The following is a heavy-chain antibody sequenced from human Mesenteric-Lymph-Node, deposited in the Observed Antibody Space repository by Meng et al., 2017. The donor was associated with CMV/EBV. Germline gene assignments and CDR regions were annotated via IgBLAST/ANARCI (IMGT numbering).Heavy chain of an antibody. CDR2: HYTSDER. CDR1: GFSVRTYF. V-gene: IGHV3-66*01. D-gene: IGHD3-10*01. Sequence: SGFSVRTYFMTWFRQAPGKGLEWLSVHYTSDERHYADSVRGRFTISRDSSENRLFLQMNSLGAADTAVYYCARVSDKYGSGTYYIDYWGQGALVTVSS. J-gene: IGHJ4*02. CDR3: ARVSDKYGSGTYYIDY.